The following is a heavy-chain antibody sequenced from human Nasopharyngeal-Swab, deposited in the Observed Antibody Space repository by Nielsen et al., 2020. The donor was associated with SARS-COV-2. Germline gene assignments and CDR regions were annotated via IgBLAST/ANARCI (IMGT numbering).Heavy chain of an antibody. J-gene: IGHJ4*02. Sequence: GGSLRLSCAASGFTFSSYAMSWVRQAPGKGLEWVSAISGSGGSTYYADSVKGRFTISRDNSKNTLYLQMNSLRAEDTAVYYCAKDNFYDFWSGYQIDYWGQGTLVTVSS. V-gene: IGHV3-23*01. D-gene: IGHD3-3*01. CDR2: ISGSGGST. CDR1: GFTFSSYA. CDR3: AKDNFYDFWSGYQIDY.